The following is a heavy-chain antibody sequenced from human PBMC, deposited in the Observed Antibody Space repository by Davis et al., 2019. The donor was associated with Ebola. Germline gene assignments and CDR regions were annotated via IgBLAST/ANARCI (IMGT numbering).Heavy chain of an antibody. J-gene: IGHJ4*02. CDR2: IRSKANSYAT. CDR1: GFTFSGSA. CDR3: TSTTAPSLDY. V-gene: IGHV3-73*01. D-gene: IGHD4-11*01. Sequence: PGGSLRLFCAASGFTFSGSAMHWVRQASGKGLEWVGRIRSKANSYATAYAASVKGRFTISRDDSKNTAYLQMNSLKTEDTAVYYCTSTTAPSLDYWGQGTLVTVSS.